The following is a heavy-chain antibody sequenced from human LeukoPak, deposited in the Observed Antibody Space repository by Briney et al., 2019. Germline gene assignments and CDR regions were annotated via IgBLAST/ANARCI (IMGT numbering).Heavy chain of an antibody. D-gene: IGHD3-9*01. Sequence: ASVKVSCKASGYTFTNYGITCVRQAPGQGLEWMGWISAYNANTNYAQKLQGRVTMTTDTSTSTVYMELRSLRSDDTAIYYCARTDYDILTGARMDVWGKGTTVTVSS. J-gene: IGHJ6*04. CDR3: ARTDYDILTGARMDV. CDR2: ISAYNANT. V-gene: IGHV1-18*04. CDR1: GYTFTNYG.